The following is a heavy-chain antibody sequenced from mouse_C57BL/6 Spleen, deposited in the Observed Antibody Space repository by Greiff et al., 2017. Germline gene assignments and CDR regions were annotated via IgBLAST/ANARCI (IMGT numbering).Heavy chain of an antibody. Sequence: VQLQQSGPELVKPGASVKMSCKASGYTFTDYNMHWVKQSHGKSLEWIGYINPNNGGTSSNQKFKGKATLTVNKSSSTAYMELRSLTSEDSAVYCCAKVYYGNLAWFAYWGQGTLVTVSA. J-gene: IGHJ3*01. CDR1: GYTFTDYN. D-gene: IGHD2-1*01. CDR3: AKVYYGNLAWFAY. CDR2: INPNNGGT. V-gene: IGHV1-22*01.